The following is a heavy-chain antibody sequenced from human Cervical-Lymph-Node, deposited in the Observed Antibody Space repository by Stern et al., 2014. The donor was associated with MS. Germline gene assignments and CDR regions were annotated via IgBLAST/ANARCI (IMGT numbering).Heavy chain of an antibody. CDR1: GDTFSTHA. V-gene: IGHV1-69*11. Sequence: QVQLVQSGAEVKKPGSSVKVSCKSSGDTFSTHAISWVRQAPGQGLERMGRIIPILDTTDSAQKFQGRLTIDADESTSTAYMELSSLTPDDTAVYYCAREKSDCSGGSCFSSLDYWGQGTLVTVSS. D-gene: IGHD2-15*01. J-gene: IGHJ4*02. CDR3: AREKSDCSGGSCFSSLDY. CDR2: IIPILDTT.